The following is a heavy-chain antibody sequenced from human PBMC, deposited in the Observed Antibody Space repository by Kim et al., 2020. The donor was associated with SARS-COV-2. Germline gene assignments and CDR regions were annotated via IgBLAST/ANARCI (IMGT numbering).Heavy chain of an antibody. V-gene: IGHV1-18*04. Sequence: ASVKVSCKASGYTFTSYGISWVRQAPGQGLEWMGWISAYNGNTNYAQKLQGRVTMTTDTSTSTAYMELRSLRSDDTAVYYCARTSYYDFWSGYYLNGDFDYWGQGTLVTVSS. J-gene: IGHJ4*02. CDR2: ISAYNGNT. D-gene: IGHD3-3*01. CDR3: ARTSYYDFWSGYYLNGDFDY. CDR1: GYTFTSYG.